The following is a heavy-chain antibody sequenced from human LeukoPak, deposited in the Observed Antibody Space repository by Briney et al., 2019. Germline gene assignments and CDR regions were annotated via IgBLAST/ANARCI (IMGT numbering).Heavy chain of an antibody. CDR1: GFTFSSYA. CDR3: AKSLRVLRFLEWLLYFDY. CDR2: ISGSGGST. D-gene: IGHD3-3*01. J-gene: IGHJ4*02. V-gene: IGHV3-23*01. Sequence: GGSLRLSCAASGFTFSSYAMSWVRQAPGKGLERVSAISGSGGSTYYADSVKGRFTISRDNSKNTLYLQMNSLRAEDTAVYYCAKSLRVLRFLEWLLYFDYWGQGTLVTVSS.